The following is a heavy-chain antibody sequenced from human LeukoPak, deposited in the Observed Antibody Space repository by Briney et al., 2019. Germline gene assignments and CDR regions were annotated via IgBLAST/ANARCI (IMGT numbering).Heavy chain of an antibody. J-gene: IGHJ4*02. CDR1: GFTFSSYA. Sequence: GGSLRLSCAASGFTFSSYAMHWVRQAPGKGLEWVAVISYDGSNKYYADSVKGRFTISRDNSKNTLYLQMNSLRAEDTAVYYCARVVPAVPGGIDYWGQGTLVTVSS. CDR2: ISYDGSNK. V-gene: IGHV3-30*04. CDR3: ARVVPAVPGGIDY. D-gene: IGHD2-2*01.